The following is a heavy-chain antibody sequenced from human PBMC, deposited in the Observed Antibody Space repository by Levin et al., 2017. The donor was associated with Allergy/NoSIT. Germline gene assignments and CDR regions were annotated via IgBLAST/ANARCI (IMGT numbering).Heavy chain of an antibody. D-gene: IGHD6-19*01. CDR1: GGSISSGSYY. CDR2: IYTSGST. J-gene: IGHJ6*03. V-gene: IGHV4-61*02. CDR3: ARAPYSSGWYRGAAYYYYMDV. Sequence: PSETLSLTCTVSGGSISSGSYYWSWIRQPAGKGLEWIGRIYTSGSTNYNPSLKSRVTISVDTSKNQFSLKLSSVTAADTAVYYCARAPYSSGWYRGAAYYYYMDVWGKGTTVTVSS.